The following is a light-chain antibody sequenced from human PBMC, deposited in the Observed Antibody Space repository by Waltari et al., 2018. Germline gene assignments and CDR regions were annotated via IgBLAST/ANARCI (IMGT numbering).Light chain of an antibody. V-gene: IGKV2-30*02. CDR2: RVS. J-gene: IGKJ2*01. CDR3: MQGTHWPYT. Sequence: EVVMTQSPLSLPVTLGQPASISCKSSQSLVHSDGNTHLNWFQQRPGQSPRRLFYRVSSGECGGPDRFSGSGSGTDFTLKISRVEAEDVGVYYCMQGTHWPYTFGQGTRLDIK. CDR1: QSLVHSDGNTH.